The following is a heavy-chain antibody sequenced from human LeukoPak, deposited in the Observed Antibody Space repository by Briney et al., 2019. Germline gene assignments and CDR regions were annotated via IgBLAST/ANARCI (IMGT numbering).Heavy chain of an antibody. CDR3: AKDRGSYSTTAYS. J-gene: IGHJ4*02. CDR2: IWYDGTNK. V-gene: IGHV3-33*06. CDR1: GFTFSDYG. Sequence: GGSLRLSCAASGFTFSDYGIHWVRQAPGKGLEWVAVIWYDGTNKYYGDSVKGRFTISRDNSKTTLYLQMNSLRAEDTAVYYCAKDRGSYSTTAYSWGQGTLVTVSS. D-gene: IGHD1-26*01.